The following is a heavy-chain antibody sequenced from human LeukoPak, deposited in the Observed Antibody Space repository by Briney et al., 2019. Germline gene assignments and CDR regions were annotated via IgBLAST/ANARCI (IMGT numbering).Heavy chain of an antibody. V-gene: IGHV3-23*01. J-gene: IGHJ5*02. Sequence: PGGSLRLSCAASGFTFSSYAMSWVRQAPGKGLELVSAISGSGGSTYYADSVKGRFTISRDNSKNTLYLQMNSLRAEDTAVYYCAKDSPRYYGSGTPFDPWGQGTLVTVSS. CDR2: ISGSGGST. CDR1: GFTFSSYA. CDR3: AKDSPRYYGSGTPFDP. D-gene: IGHD3-10*01.